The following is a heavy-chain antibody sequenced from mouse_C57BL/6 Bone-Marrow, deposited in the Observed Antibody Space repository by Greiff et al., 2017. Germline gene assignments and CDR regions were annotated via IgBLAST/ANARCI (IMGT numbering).Heavy chain of an antibody. V-gene: IGHV1-7*01. Sequence: QVQLQQSGAELVKPGASVKLSCKASGYTFTSYWMHWVKQRPGQGLEWIGYIYPGSGYTKYNQKFKGKATLTADKSSSTAYMQLSSLTSEDSAVYYCARRAYGLESDYWGKGTTLTVSS. CDR3: ARRAYGLESDY. J-gene: IGHJ2*01. CDR2: IYPGSGYT. CDR1: GYTFTSYW. D-gene: IGHD6-5*01.